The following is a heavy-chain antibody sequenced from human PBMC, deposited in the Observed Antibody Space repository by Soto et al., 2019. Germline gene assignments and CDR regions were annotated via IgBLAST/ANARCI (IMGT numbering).Heavy chain of an antibody. D-gene: IGHD6-6*01. V-gene: IGHV3-30-3*01. CDR2: ISYDGSNK. CDR1: GFTFSSYA. Sequence: VQLVESGGGVVQPGRSLRLSCAASGFTFSSYAMHWVRQAPGKGLEWVAVISYDGSNKYYADSVKGRFTISRDNSKNTLYLQMNSLRAEDTAVYYCARDHTSSSGYYYGMDVWGQGTTVTVSS. J-gene: IGHJ6*02. CDR3: ARDHTSSSGYYYGMDV.